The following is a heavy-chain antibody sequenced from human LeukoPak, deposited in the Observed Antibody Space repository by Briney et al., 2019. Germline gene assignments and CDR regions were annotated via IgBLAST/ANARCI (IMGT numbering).Heavy chain of an antibody. CDR3: ARYPMDV. CDR2: IKEDERDK. J-gene: IGHJ6*02. Sequence: GGSLRLSCAASGFTFSNYWMVWVRQASGKGLEWVANIKEDERDKYYVDSVKGRFSISRDNAKNSLYLQMNSLRSEDTAVYYCARYPMDVWGQGTTVTVSS. CDR1: GFTFSNYW. V-gene: IGHV3-7*01.